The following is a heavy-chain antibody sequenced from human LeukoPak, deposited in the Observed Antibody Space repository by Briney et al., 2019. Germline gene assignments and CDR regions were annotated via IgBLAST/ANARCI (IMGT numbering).Heavy chain of an antibody. Sequence: SETLSLTCAVYGGSFSGYYWSWIRQLPGKGLEWIGEINHSGSTNYNPSLKSRVTISVDTSKNQFSLKLSSVTAADTAVYYCARGGGDGGYWGQGTLVTVSS. CDR3: ARGGGDGGY. D-gene: IGHD2-21*02. CDR1: GGSFSGYY. J-gene: IGHJ4*02. CDR2: INHSGST. V-gene: IGHV4-34*01.